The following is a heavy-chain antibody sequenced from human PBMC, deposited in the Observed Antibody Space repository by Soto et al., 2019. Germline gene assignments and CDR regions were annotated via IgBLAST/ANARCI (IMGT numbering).Heavy chain of an antibody. D-gene: IGHD3-9*01. V-gene: IGHV4-59*01. CDR2: IYYSGST. CDR1: GGSISSYY. CDR3: ARVHYDILTGYPNYYYYYMDV. J-gene: IGHJ6*03. Sequence: SETLSLTCTVSGGSISSYYWSWIRQPPGKGLEWIGYIYYSGSTNYNPSLKSRVTISVDTSKNQFSLKLSSVTAADTAVYYCARVHYDILTGYPNYYYYYMDVWGKGTTVTVSS.